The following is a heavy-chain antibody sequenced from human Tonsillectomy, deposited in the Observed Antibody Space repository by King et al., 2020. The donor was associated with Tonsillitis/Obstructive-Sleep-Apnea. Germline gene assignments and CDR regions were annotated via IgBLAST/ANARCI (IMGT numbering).Heavy chain of an antibody. CDR1: GGTFNTYG. CDR2: IIPILGIP. V-gene: IGHV1-69*09. CDR3: ARENIDIVAHDY. Sequence: QLVQSGAEVKKPGSSVKVSCRASGGTFNTYGVAWVRQAPGQGLEWMGRIIPILGIPNYAQNFRGRVTISADTSTATAYMELSSLRSDDTAIYYCARENIDIVAHDYWGQGTLVTVSS. J-gene: IGHJ4*02. D-gene: IGHD5-12*01.